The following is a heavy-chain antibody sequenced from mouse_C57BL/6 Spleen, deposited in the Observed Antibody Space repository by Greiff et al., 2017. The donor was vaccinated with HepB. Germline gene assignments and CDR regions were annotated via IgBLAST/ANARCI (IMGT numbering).Heavy chain of an antibody. J-gene: IGHJ4*01. Sequence: EVKLVESGGDLVKPGGSLKLSCAASGFTLSSYGMSWVRQTPDKRLEWVATISSGGSYTYYPDRVKGRFTISRDNAKNTLYLQMSSVKTEDTAMYDCARRYTAQATEYAMDFWGQGTSVTVAS. V-gene: IGHV5-6*02. D-gene: IGHD3-2*02. CDR1: GFTLSSYG. CDR3: ARRYTAQATEYAMDF. CDR2: ISSGGSYT.